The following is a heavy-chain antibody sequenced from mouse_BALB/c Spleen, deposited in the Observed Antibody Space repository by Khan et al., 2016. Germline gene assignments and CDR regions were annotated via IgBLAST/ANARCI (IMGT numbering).Heavy chain of an antibody. Sequence: QVQLKESGPGLVAPSQSLSLTCTVSGFSLTGYGVNWVRQPPGKGLEWLGMIWGDGSTDYNSALKSRLSISKANSQSQVFLIMYSLQTDDTARYYCARVLYSDPGVFACWGQGTLVTVTA. CDR3: ARVLYSDPGVFAC. D-gene: IGHD6-2*01. CDR2: IWGDGST. V-gene: IGHV2-6-7*01. J-gene: IGHJ3*01. CDR1: GFSLTGYG.